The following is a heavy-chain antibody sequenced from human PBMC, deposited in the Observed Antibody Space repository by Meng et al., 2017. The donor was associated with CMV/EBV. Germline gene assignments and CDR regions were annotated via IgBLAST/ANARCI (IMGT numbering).Heavy chain of an antibody. V-gene: IGHV3-21*01. Sequence: GRSLRLSCAASGFTFSSYSMNWVRQAPGKGLEWVSSISSSSSYIYYADSVKGRFTISRDNAKNSLYLQMNSLRAEDTAVYYCARDYPGSGWYGGIFDYWGQGTLVTVSS. CDR2: ISSSSSYI. CDR3: ARDYPGSGWYGGIFDY. D-gene: IGHD6-19*01. CDR1: GFTFSSYS. J-gene: IGHJ4*02.